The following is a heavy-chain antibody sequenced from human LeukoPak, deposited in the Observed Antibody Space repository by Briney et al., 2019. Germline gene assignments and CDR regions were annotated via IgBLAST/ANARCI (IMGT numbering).Heavy chain of an antibody. Sequence: ASVKVSCKASRYTFTSYDINCVREAAGQGLEWMGWMNPNTGRTGFAQKFQGRLTMTRDTSISTAYLELSSLRSEDTAIYYCARLSQTPDYYSNGGYYQLGFWGQGTPVTVSS. CDR1: RYTFTSYD. D-gene: IGHD3-22*01. V-gene: IGHV1-8*01. CDR3: ARLSQTPDYYSNGGYYQLGF. CDR2: MNPNTGRT. J-gene: IGHJ4*02.